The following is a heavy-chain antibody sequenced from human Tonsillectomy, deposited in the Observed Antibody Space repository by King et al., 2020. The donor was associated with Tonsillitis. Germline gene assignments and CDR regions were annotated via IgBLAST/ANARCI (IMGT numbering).Heavy chain of an antibody. V-gene: IGHV3-33*01. Sequence: VQLVESGGGVVQPGRSLRLSCVASGFTLSTFGMYWVRQTPGKGLEWVAVISYDGSFESYSDSVKGRFAISRDISKNTPYLQMNSLRADATAVYYCARDALGRYFDFWGQGTLVTVSS. J-gene: IGHJ4*02. CDR3: ARDALGRYFDF. CDR2: ISYDGSFE. D-gene: IGHD7-27*01. CDR1: GFTLSTFG.